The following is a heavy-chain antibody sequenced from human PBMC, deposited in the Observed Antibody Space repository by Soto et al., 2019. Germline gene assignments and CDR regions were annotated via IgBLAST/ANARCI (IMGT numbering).Heavy chain of an antibody. CDR3: ARVVRVADS. Sequence: QVQLVESGGGLVKPGGSLRLSCVASGFTFNGYYMSWIRQAPGKGPERVSYISSSSSDINYSDSVKGRFTPSRDNANNSLQLQMNSLRAEDTAVYYCARVVRVADSWGQGSLVTVSS. V-gene: IGHV3-11*05. D-gene: IGHD3-3*01. CDR1: GFTFNGYY. CDR2: ISSSSSDI. J-gene: IGHJ4*02.